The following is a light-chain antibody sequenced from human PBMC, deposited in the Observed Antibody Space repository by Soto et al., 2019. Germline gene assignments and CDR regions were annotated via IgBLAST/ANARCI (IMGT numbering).Light chain of an antibody. J-gene: IGKJ1*01. Sequence: DIQMTQSPSTLSASVGDRVTITCRASQSISSWLAWYQQKPGKAPKLLIYDASSLESGVPSRFSGSGSVTEFTPTISSLQPDDFAPYYCQQYNSYPGTFGQGTKVEIK. CDR2: DAS. CDR3: QQYNSYPGT. V-gene: IGKV1-5*01. CDR1: QSISSW.